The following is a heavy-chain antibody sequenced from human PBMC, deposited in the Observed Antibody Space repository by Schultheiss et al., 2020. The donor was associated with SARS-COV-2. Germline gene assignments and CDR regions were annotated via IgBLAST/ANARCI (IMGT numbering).Heavy chain of an antibody. V-gene: IGHV4-38-2*01. CDR2: IYHSGST. Sequence: SETLSLTCAVSGYSISSGYYWGWIRQPPGKGLEWIGYIYHSGSTYYNPSLKSRVTISVDRSKNQFSLKLSSVTAADTAVYYCAALVVTATWGDAFDIWGQGTMVTVSS. J-gene: IGHJ3*02. D-gene: IGHD2-21*02. CDR1: GYSISSGYY. CDR3: AALVVTATWGDAFDI.